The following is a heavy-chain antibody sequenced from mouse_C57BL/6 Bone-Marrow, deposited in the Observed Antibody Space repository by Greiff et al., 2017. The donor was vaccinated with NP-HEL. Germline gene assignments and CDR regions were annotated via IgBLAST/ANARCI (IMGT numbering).Heavy chain of an antibody. J-gene: IGHJ2*01. V-gene: IGHV1-82*01. Sequence: VQLQQSGPELVKPGASVKISCKASGYAFSSSWMNWVKQRPGKGLEWIGRIYPGDGDTNYNGKFKGKATLTADKSSSTAYMQLSSLTSEDSAVYFCARGSYDYDLYFDYWGQGTTLTVSS. CDR1: GYAFSSSW. CDR2: IYPGDGDT. D-gene: IGHD2-4*01. CDR3: ARGSYDYDLYFDY.